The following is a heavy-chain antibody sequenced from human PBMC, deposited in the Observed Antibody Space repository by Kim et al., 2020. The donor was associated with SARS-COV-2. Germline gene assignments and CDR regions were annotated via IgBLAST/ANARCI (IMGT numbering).Heavy chain of an antibody. D-gene: IGHD3-10*01. CDR2: ISTSGDTT. CDR1: GFTFSNYE. J-gene: IGHJ4*02. V-gene: IGHV3-48*03. Sequence: GESLRLSCEASGFTFSNYEMNWVRQAPGKGLEWLSFISTSGDTTYYADSVKGRFTLSRDNARNSLYLQMSSLRAEDTGVYYCTRDVSGCFDYWGQGTQVTASS. CDR3: TRDVSGCFDY.